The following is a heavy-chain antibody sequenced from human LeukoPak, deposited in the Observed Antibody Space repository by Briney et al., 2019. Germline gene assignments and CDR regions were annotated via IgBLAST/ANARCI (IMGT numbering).Heavy chain of an antibody. J-gene: IGHJ4*02. D-gene: IGHD2-15*01. Sequence: GGSLRLSCAASGFTFSSYRMNWVRQAPGKGLEWVSSISSSSSFIYYADSVKGRFAISRSNANNSLFLQMNSLRAEDTAVYYCARDVKYCNGGSCYSPFDYWGQGTLVTVSS. CDR1: GFTFSSYR. CDR3: ARDVKYCNGGSCYSPFDY. V-gene: IGHV3-21*01. CDR2: ISSSSSFI.